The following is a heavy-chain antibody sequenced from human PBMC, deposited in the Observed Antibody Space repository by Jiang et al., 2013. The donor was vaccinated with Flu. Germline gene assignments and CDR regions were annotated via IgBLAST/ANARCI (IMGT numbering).Heavy chain of an antibody. CDR1: GGTFSSYA. CDR2: IIPILGIA. CDR3: ARGFSTVVISFDY. V-gene: IGHV1-69*04. Sequence: EVKKPGSSVKVSCKASGGTFSSYAISWVRQAPGQGLEWMGRIIPILGIANYAQKFQGRVTITADKSTSTAYMELSSLRSEDTAVYYCARGFSTVVISFDYWGQGTLVTVSS. J-gene: IGHJ4*02. D-gene: IGHD4-23*01.